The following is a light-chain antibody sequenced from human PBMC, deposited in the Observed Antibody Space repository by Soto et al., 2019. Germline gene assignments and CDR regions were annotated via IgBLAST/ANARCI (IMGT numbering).Light chain of an antibody. Sequence: EIVLTQSPATLSLSPGERATLSCRASQSVSSYLAWYRQKPGQAPRLLIYDASNRATGIPARFSGSGSGTDFTLTISSLEPEDFAVYYSQQRSNWPLTFGGGTKVEIK. J-gene: IGKJ4*01. V-gene: IGKV3-11*01. CDR1: QSVSSY. CDR3: QQRSNWPLT. CDR2: DAS.